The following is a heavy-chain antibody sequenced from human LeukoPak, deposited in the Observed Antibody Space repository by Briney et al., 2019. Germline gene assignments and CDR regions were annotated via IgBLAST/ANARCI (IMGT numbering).Heavy chain of an antibody. J-gene: IGHJ1*01. D-gene: IGHD3-22*01. Sequence: SETLSLTCTVSGHSIINSYYWGWIRQPPGQGLERIGSIYHTGATYYNPSLKSRVTISLDTSKNQFSLNLNSVTAADTAVYYCARAVDSSAFSPFQYWGQGSLVTVSS. CDR3: ARAVDSSAFSPFQY. V-gene: IGHV4-38-2*02. CDR1: GHSIINSYY. CDR2: IYHTGAT.